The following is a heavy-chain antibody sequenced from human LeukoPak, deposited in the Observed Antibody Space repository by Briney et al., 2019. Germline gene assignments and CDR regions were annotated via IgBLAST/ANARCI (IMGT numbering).Heavy chain of an antibody. Sequence: SETLSLTCNVSLDSISSFYWSWIRQSAGAGLEWIGRIYTTGKTDYNPSLKSRVTVSVDTSRNQVSLKLRSVTAADTAVYYCARGGLYFDYWGQGTLVTVSS. CDR2: IYTTGKT. V-gene: IGHV4-4*07. CDR1: LDSISSFY. CDR3: ARGGLYFDY. J-gene: IGHJ4*02. D-gene: IGHD3-10*01.